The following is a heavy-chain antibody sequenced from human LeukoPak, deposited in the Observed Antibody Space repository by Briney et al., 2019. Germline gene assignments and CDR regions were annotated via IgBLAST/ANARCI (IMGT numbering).Heavy chain of an antibody. J-gene: IGHJ3*02. D-gene: IGHD3-10*01. CDR3: ARHYYASDAFDI. Sequence: DSLKGRFTISRDNAKNSLYPQMNSLRAEDTAVYYCARHYYASDAFDIWGQGTMVTVSS. V-gene: IGHV3-7*01.